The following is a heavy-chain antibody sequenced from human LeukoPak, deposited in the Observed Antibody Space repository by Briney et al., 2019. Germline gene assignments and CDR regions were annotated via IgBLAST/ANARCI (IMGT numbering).Heavy chain of an antibody. Sequence: GGSLRLSCAASGFTFDDYATHWVRQAPGKGLEWVSGISWNSGFIVYADSVRGRFTISRDNAKNSLYLQMNSLRPEDTALYFCAFGQATGSDYWGQGTLVTVSS. D-gene: IGHD1-1*01. CDR2: ISWNSGFI. J-gene: IGHJ4*02. CDR3: AFGQATGSDY. CDR1: GFTFDDYA. V-gene: IGHV3-9*01.